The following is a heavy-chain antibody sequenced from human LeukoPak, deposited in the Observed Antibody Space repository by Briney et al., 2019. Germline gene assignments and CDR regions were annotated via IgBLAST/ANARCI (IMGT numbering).Heavy chain of an antibody. D-gene: IGHD2-2*01. CDR2: ISAYNGNT. J-gene: IGHJ5*02. CDR1: GYTFTSYG. Sequence: ASVTVSCKASGYTFTSYGISWVRQAPGQGLEWMGWISAYNGNTNYAQKLQGRVTMTTDTSTSTAYMELRSLRSDDTAVYYCARGRYCSSTSCYLDWFDPWGQGTLVTVSS. CDR3: ARGRYCSSTSCYLDWFDP. V-gene: IGHV1-18*01.